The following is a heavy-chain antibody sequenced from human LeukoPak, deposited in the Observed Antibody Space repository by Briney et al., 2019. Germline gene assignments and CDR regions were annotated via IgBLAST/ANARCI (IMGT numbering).Heavy chain of an antibody. CDR2: IYTSGST. CDR3: ANSIDFDYGDYYFDY. J-gene: IGHJ4*02. CDR1: GGSISSGSYY. V-gene: IGHV4-61*02. D-gene: IGHD4-17*01. Sequence: SQTLSLTCTVSGGSISSGSYYWSWIRQPAGKGLEWIGRIYTSGSTNYNPSLKSRVTISLDTSKNQSSLKLSSATAADTAVYYCANSIDFDYGDYYFDYWGQGALVTISS.